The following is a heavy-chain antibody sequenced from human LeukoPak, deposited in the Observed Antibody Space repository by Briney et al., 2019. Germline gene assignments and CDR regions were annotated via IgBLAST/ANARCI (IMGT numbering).Heavy chain of an antibody. J-gene: IGHJ4*02. CDR3: ATAHAVAPGFDY. V-gene: IGHV1-69*05. CDR2: IIPIFGTA. CDR1: GGTFSSYA. Sequence: GASVKVSCKASGGTFSSYAISWVRQAPGQGLEWMGGIIPIFGTANYAQKFQGRVTITTDESTSTAYMELSSLRSEDTAVYYCATAHAVAPGFDYWGQGTLVTVSS. D-gene: IGHD5-12*01.